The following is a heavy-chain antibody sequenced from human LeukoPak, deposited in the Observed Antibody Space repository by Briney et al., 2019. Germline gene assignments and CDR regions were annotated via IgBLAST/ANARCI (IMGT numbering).Heavy chain of an antibody. CDR1: GGSFSGYY. D-gene: IGHD6-19*01. Sequence: PSETLSLTCAVYGGSFSGYYWSWIRQPPGKGLEWIGEINHSGSTNYNPSLKSRVTISVDTSKNQFSLKLSSVTAADTAVYYCARGPHSSGWYTILDYWGQGTLVTVSS. J-gene: IGHJ4*02. V-gene: IGHV4-34*01. CDR2: INHSGST. CDR3: ARGPHSSGWYTILDY.